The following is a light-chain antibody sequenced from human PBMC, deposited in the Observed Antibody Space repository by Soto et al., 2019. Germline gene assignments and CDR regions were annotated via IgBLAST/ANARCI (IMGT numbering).Light chain of an antibody. V-gene: IGKV3-20*01. CDR3: QQYGSSPTWT. Sequence: ESVLTQSPGTLSLSPGERATLSCRASQSVSNNYLAWYQQKPGQAPRLLIYGASTRATGIPDRFSGSGSGTDFTLTISRLEPEDSAVYYYQQYGSSPTWTFGQGTKVDIK. CDR2: GAS. CDR1: QSVSNNY. J-gene: IGKJ1*01.